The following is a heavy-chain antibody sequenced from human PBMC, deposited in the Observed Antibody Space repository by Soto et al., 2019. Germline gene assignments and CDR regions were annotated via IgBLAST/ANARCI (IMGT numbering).Heavy chain of an antibody. Sequence: PSETLSLTCTVSGGSISSSSYYWGWIRQPPGKGLEWIGSIYYSGSTYYNQSLKSQVTISVETSKNQFSLKLSSVTAADTAVYYCASYRGLGELSSFDYWGQGTLVTVSS. J-gene: IGHJ4*02. D-gene: IGHD3-16*02. CDR1: GGSISSSSYY. CDR3: ASYRGLGELSSFDY. CDR2: IYYSGST. V-gene: IGHV4-39*01.